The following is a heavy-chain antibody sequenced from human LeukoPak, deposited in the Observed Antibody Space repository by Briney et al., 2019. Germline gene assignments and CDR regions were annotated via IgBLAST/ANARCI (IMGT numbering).Heavy chain of an antibody. V-gene: IGHV3-21*01. CDR3: ARDMMATTPIGGMNV. J-gene: IGHJ6*02. Sequence: GGSLRLSCAASGFTFSSYSMNWVRQAPGKGLEWVSSISSSSTYIYYADSVKGRFTISRDNAKNSPYLQMNSLRAEDSAVYYCARDMMATTPIGGMNVWGLGTTVTVSS. CDR1: GFTFSSYS. CDR2: ISSSSTYI. D-gene: IGHD5-12*01.